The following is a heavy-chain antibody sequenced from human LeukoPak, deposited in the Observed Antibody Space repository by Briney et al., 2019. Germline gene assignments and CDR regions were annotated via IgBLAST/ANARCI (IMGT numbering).Heavy chain of an antibody. Sequence: PSATLSLTCTVSGYSISSGFYWGWIRQPPGKGLEWIGNVYHGGSSYYNPSLKSRVTISVDTSKNQFSLNLYSVTAADTAVYYCARRVGSSDCFDYWGQGTLVTVSS. D-gene: IGHD6-6*01. V-gene: IGHV4-38-2*02. CDR1: GYSISSGFY. CDR3: ARRVGSSDCFDY. CDR2: VYHGGSS. J-gene: IGHJ4*02.